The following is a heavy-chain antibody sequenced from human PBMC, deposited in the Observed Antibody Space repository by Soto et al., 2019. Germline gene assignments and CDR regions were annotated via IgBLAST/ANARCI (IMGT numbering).Heavy chain of an antibody. D-gene: IGHD6-13*01. V-gene: IGHV4-39*01. CDR3: ARPAAAGTGLGWFDP. J-gene: IGHJ5*02. CDR1: GGSISSSSYY. Sequence: SETLSLTCTVSGGSISSSSYYWGWIRQPPGKGLEWIGSIYYSGSTYYNPSLKSRVTISVDTSKNQFSLKLSSVTAADTAVYYSARPAAAGTGLGWFDPWGQGTLVTVSS. CDR2: IYYSGST.